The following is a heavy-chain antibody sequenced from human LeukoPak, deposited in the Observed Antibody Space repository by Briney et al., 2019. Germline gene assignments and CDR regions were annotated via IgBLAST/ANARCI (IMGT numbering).Heavy chain of an antibody. CDR1: GDSVSANGAA. D-gene: IGHD3-3*01. CDR3: ARVPYYDSQADAFDI. J-gene: IGHJ3*02. V-gene: IGHV6-1*01. CDR2: TYYRSKWYN. Sequence: SQTLSLTCAISGDSVSANGAAWNWIRQSPSRGLEWLGRTYYRSKWYNDYAVSVKSRITINPDTSKNQFSLRLNSVTPEDTAVYYCARVPYYDSQADAFDIWGQGTMVTVSS.